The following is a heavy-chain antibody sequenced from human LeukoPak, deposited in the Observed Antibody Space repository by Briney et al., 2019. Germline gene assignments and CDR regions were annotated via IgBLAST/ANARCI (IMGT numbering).Heavy chain of an antibody. CDR1: GFALSMYT. Sequence: GRSLRLSCAASGFALSMYTLHWVRQAPGKGLECVAIASYDGGNKYYADSVKGRFTISRDNSKNTLYLQMNSLKTEDTAVYYLAEVAAPRSDNYWAQGTLVTVSS. CDR2: ASYDGGNK. V-gene: IGHV3-30-3*01. J-gene: IGHJ4*02. D-gene: IGHD6-13*01. CDR3: AEVAAPRSDNY.